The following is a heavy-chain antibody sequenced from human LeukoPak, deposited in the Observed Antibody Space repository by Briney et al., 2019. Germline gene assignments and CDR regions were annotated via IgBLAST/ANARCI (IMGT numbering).Heavy chain of an antibody. J-gene: IGHJ3*02. CDR3: ARGGVRGVSIVRLAFDI. CDR2: TSSSSSTI. D-gene: IGHD3-10*01. V-gene: IGHV3-48*01. Sequence: TGGSLRLSCAASGFTFSSYSMNRVRQAPGKGLEWVSYTSSSSSTIYYADSVKGRFTISRDNAKNSLYLQMNSLRAEDTAVYYCARGGVRGVSIVRLAFDIWGQGTMVTVSS. CDR1: GFTFSSYS.